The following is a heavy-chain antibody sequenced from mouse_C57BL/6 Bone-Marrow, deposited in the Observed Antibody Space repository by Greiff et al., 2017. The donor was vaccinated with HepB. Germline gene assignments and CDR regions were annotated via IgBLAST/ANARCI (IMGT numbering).Heavy chain of an antibody. Sequence: VQLQQPGAELVMPGASVKLSCKASGYTFTSYWMHWVKQRPGQGLEWIGEIDPSDSYTNYNQKFKGKSTLTVDKSSSTAYMQHSILTAEDSAVYYCERHYGSRRDWYFDVWGTGTTVTVSS. CDR3: ERHYGSRRDWYFDV. J-gene: IGHJ1*03. V-gene: IGHV1-69*01. D-gene: IGHD1-1*01. CDR2: IDPSDSYT. CDR1: GYTFTSYW.